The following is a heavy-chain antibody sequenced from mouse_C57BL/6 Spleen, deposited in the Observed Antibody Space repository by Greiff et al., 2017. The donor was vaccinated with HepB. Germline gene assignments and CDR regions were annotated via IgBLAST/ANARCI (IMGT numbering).Heavy chain of an antibody. D-gene: IGHD4-1*02. V-gene: IGHV1-22*01. CDR1: GYTFTDYN. J-gene: IGHJ2*01. Sequence: EVQLQQSGPELVKPGASVKMSCKASGYTFTDYNMHWVKQSHGKSLEWIGYINPNNGGTSYNQKFKGKATLTVNKSSSTAYMELRSLTSEDSAVYYCARTGATGTFPFDYWGQGTTLTVSS. CDR2: INPNNGGT. CDR3: ARTGATGTFPFDY.